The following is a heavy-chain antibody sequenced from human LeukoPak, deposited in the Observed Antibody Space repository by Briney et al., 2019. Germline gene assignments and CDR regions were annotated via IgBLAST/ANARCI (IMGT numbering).Heavy chain of an antibody. D-gene: IGHD3-9*01. CDR2: ISYDGSNK. CDR1: GFTFSSYA. Sequence: PGGSLRLSCAASGFTFSSYAMHWVRQAPGKGLEWVAVISYDGSNKYYADSVKGRFTISRDNSKNTLYLQMNSLRAEDTAVYYCASDVLRYFDWSENYYYYYMDVWGKGTTVTVSS. J-gene: IGHJ6*03. CDR3: ASDVLRYFDWSENYYYYYMDV. V-gene: IGHV3-30*04.